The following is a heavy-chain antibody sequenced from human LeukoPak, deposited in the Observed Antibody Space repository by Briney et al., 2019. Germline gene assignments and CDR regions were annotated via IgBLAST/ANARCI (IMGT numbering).Heavy chain of an antibody. V-gene: IGHV4-61*02. Sequence: SQTLSLTCTVSGGSISSGSYYWSWIRQPAGKGLEWIGRIYTSGSTNYNPSLKSRVTISVDTSKNQFSLKLSSVTAADTAVYYCARDSPMRSELRAYYYYYMTSGAKGPRSPSP. CDR3: ARDSPMRSELRAYYYYYMTS. CDR1: GGSISSGSYY. CDR2: IYTSGST. D-gene: IGHD1-14*01. J-gene: IGHJ6*03.